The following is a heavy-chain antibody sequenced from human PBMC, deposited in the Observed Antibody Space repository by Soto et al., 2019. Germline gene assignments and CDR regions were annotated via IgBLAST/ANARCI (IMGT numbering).Heavy chain of an antibody. Sequence: ASVKVSCKASGYTFTSYAMHWVRQAPGQRLEWMGWINAGNGNTKYSQKFQGRVTITRDTSASTAYMELSSLRSEDTAVYYCARDRTSIAARPYYYYGMDVWDQGTTVTVSS. V-gene: IGHV1-3*01. J-gene: IGHJ6*02. CDR1: GYTFTSYA. CDR3: ARDRTSIAARPYYYYGMDV. D-gene: IGHD6-6*01. CDR2: INAGNGNT.